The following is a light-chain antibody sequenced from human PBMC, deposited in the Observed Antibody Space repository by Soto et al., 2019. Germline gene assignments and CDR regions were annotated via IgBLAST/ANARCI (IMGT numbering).Light chain of an antibody. CDR3: QQYALWGS. V-gene: IGKV3-15*01. CDR2: AAS. CDR1: QSVSNA. Sequence: EIVMTQSPVTLSVSPGDRVTLSCRASQSVSNAVAWYQQKYGQSPRLLIYAASTRATGVPDRFWGSGSGTDFPLTISSMQSEDFAIYYCQQYALWGSFGGGTRVEI. J-gene: IGKJ4*01.